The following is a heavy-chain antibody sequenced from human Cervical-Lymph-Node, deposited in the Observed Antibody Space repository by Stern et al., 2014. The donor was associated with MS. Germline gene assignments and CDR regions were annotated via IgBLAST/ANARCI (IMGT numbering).Heavy chain of an antibody. V-gene: IGHV3-20*01. CDR1: GFTFEDYG. Sequence: EVQLVESGGGVVRPGRSLRLSCAASGFTFEDYGMSWVRQGPGKGLAWVAAINWNGGSTVYAGSVRGRFTISRDNAKNSLYLQMNSLRAEDTALYHCARAFCTGGVCYSFPFYGMDVWGQGTTVTVSS. J-gene: IGHJ6*02. D-gene: IGHD2-8*02. CDR2: INWNGGST. CDR3: ARAFCTGGVCYSFPFYGMDV.